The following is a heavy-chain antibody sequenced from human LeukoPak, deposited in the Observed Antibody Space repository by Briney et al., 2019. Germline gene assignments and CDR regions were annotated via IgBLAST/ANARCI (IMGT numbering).Heavy chain of an antibody. D-gene: IGHD3-22*01. Sequence: SETLSLTCAVYGGSFSGYYWSWIRQPPGKGLEWIGEINHSGSTNYNPSLKSRVTISVDTSKNQFSLKLSSVTAADTAVYYCARAKDSSGYYGSFGYYYYYMDVWGKGTAVTVSS. CDR2: INHSGST. CDR3: ARAKDSSGYYGSFGYYYYYMDV. V-gene: IGHV4-34*01. J-gene: IGHJ6*03. CDR1: GGSFSGYY.